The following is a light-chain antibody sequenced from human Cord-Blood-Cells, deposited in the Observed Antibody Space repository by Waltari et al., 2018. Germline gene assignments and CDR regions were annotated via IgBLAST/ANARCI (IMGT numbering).Light chain of an antibody. CDR3: SSYTCSSTL. CDR1: SSDVGGYNY. J-gene: IGLJ2*01. V-gene: IGLV2-14*01. Sequence: QSALTQPASVSGSPGQSITISCTGTSSDVGGYNYVSWYQQHPGKAPKLMIYDVSNRTSVVSNRFSGSKSGNTASLTISGLQAEDEADYYCSSYTCSSTLFGGGTKLTVL. CDR2: DVS.